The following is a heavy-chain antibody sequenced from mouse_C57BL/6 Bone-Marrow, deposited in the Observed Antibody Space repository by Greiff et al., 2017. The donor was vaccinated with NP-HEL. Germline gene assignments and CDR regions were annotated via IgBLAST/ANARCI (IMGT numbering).Heavy chain of an antibody. CDR2: IDPSDSST. CDR1: GYTFPSYW. V-gene: IGHV1-69*01. J-gene: IGHJ2*01. Sequence: QVQLQQPGAELVMPGASVKLSCKASGYTFPSYWMHWVKQRPGQGLEWIGEIDPSDSSTNYNQKFKGKSTLTVDKSSSTAYMQLSSLTSEDSAVYYGARARGVGATDGQFDDWGQGTTLTVSS. D-gene: IGHD1-1*01. CDR3: ARARGVGATDGQFDD.